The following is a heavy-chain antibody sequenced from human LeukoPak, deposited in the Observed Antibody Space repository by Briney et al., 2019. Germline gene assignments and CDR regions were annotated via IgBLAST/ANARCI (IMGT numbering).Heavy chain of an antibody. CDR3: AGRLWRRDGYDLSAFDI. CDR2: IYYSGST. D-gene: IGHD5-24*01. J-gene: IGHJ3*02. CDR1: GDSISSYD. V-gene: IGHV4-59*01. Sequence: SETLSLTCTVSGDSISSYDWNWIRQPPGKGLEWIGYIYYSGSTNYNPSLKSRVTISVDTSKNQFSLKLSSVTAADTAVYYCAGRLWRRDGYDLSAFDIWGQGTMVTVSS.